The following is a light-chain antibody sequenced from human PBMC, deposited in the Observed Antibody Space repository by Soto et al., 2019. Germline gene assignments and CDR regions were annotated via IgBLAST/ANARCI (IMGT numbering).Light chain of an antibody. CDR1: QSLNSK. CDR3: QQYYLWTPVT. CDR2: DAS. V-gene: IGKV3-15*01. Sequence: EIVMTQSPATLSVSPGERATLSCRASQSLNSKLAWYQLKPGQAPRLLIYDASTRATDIPPRFSASGSGTDFTLTIGSLQSEDFAVYYCQQYYLWTPVTFGGGTKVEIK. J-gene: IGKJ4*01.